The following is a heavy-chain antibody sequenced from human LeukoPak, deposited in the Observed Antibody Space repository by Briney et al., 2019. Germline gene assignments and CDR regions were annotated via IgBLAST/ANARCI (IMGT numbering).Heavy chain of an antibody. D-gene: IGHD3-22*01. J-gene: IGHJ4*02. V-gene: IGHV3-21*01. CDR2: ISSSSSYI. CDR3: ARVYYYDSSGYYYPYYFDY. CDR1: GFTFSSYS. Sequence: GGSLRLSCAASGFTFSSYSMNWVRQAPGKGLEWVSSISSSSSYIYYADSVKGRFTISRDNAKNSLYLQMNSLRAEDTAVYYCARVYYYDSSGYYYPYYFDYWGQGTLVTVSS.